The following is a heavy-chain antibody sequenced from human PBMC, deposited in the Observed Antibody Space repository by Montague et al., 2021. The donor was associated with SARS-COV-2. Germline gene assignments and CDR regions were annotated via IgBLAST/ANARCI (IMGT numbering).Heavy chain of an antibody. CDR1: GGSINDHY. V-gene: IGHV4-4*09. CDR3: ARRGYYDSAGYHWHLDL. J-gene: IGHJ2*01. CDR2: ISSNGKI. D-gene: IGHD3-22*01. Sequence: SETLSLTSTVSGGSINDHYRSWIRQSPGKGLEWIGYISSNGKINYNPSLKSRVTLSADASRNEFSLKLDSVTAADTAVYFCARRGYYDSAGYHWHLDLWGRGMLVTVSS.